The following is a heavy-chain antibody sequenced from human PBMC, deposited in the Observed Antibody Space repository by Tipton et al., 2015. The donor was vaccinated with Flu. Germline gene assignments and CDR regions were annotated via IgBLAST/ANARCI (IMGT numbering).Heavy chain of an antibody. D-gene: IGHD3-22*01. Sequence: SLRLSCAASGFTFSSYGMHWVRQAPGKGLEWVAVISYDGSNKYYADSVKGRFTISRDNSKNTLYLQMNSLRAEDTAVYYCAKVGHYDSSGYYEFGEEGSVFDYWGQGTLVTVSS. CDR2: ISYDGSNK. CDR3: AKVGHYDSSGYYEFGEEGSVFDY. CDR1: GFTFSSYG. V-gene: IGHV3-30*18. J-gene: IGHJ4*02.